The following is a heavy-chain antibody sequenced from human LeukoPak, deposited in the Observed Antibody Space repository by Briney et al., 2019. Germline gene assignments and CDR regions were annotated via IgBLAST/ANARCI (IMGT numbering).Heavy chain of an antibody. Sequence: ASVKVSCKASGYSFTDYYMHWVRQAPGQGLEWMGWMNPKSGGTNYAQRFQGRVTMTRDTSINTAYMELNRLTSDDTAVYYCAIPNGTYHLANDFWSQGALVTVSS. V-gene: IGHV1-2*02. D-gene: IGHD1-26*01. CDR1: GYSFTDYY. CDR3: AIPNGTYHLANDF. J-gene: IGHJ4*02. CDR2: MNPKSGGT.